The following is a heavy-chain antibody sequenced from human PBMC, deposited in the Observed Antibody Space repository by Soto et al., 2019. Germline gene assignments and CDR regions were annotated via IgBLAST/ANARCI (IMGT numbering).Heavy chain of an antibody. CDR3: SRRVGSWEETHYFEY. CDR1: GYTSSSNW. D-gene: IGHD1-26*01. V-gene: IGHV5-51*01. CDR2: IYPADFEP. J-gene: IGHJ4*02. Sequence: PGESLKITCQTSGYTSSSNWIGWVRQMPGKGLARMGIIYPADFEPRNSPSFQGQVAISADRSFNTAYMQWNSLQPSDTAMYYCSRRVGSWEETHYFEYWDQGTMVTISS.